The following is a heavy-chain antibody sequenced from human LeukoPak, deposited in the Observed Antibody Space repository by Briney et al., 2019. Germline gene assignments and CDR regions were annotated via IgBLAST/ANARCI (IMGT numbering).Heavy chain of an antibody. J-gene: IGHJ4*02. Sequence: SSETLSLACAVSGGSISSSKWWSWVRQPPGKGLEWIGEIYHSGSTNYNPSLKSRVTISVDKSKNQFSLKLSSVTAADTAVYYCATVSAFFYDSGSYYTFDYWGQGTLVTVSS. CDR2: IYHSGST. V-gene: IGHV4-4*02. D-gene: IGHD3-10*01. CDR3: ATVSAFFYDSGSYYTFDY. CDR1: GGSISSSKW.